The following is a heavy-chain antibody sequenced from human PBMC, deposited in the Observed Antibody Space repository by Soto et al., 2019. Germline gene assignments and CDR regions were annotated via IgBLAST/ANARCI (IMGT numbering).Heavy chain of an antibody. D-gene: IGHD6-6*01. CDR1: GYTFTSYY. J-gene: IGHJ4*02. V-gene: IGHV1-46*01. CDR3: ATVGKQLVQYFDY. Sequence: QVQLVQSGAEVKKPGASVKVSCKASGYTFTSYYMHWVRQAPGQGLEWMGIINPSGGSTSYAQKSQGSVTMTRDTSTSTVYMELSSLRSEDTAVYYCATVGKQLVQYFDYWGQGTLVTVSS. CDR2: INPSGGST.